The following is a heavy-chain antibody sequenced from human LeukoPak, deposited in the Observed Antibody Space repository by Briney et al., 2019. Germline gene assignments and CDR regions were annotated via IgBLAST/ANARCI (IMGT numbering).Heavy chain of an antibody. J-gene: IGHJ5*02. D-gene: IGHD5-12*01. CDR1: GGSISSYY. V-gene: IGHV4-59*08. CDR3: ARGYRYSGYSRGGIYNWFDP. Sequence: SETLSLTCTVSGGSISSYYWSWIRQPPGKGLEWIGYIYYSGSTNYNPSLKSRVTISVDTSKNQFSLKLSSVTAADTAVYYCARGYRYSGYSRGGIYNWFDPWGQGTLVTVSS. CDR2: IYYSGST.